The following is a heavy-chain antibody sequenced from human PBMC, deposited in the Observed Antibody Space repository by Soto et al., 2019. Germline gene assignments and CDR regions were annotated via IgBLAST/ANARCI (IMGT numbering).Heavy chain of an antibody. Sequence: QVQLQESGPGLVKPSQTLSLTCTVSGGSISSVGYYWNCIRQHPGKDLEWVGYVSYSGITHHNPSLKGRFFISVDTSKNQCSLELGSVTAADTAVYYCARGVGDLGTRFDPWGQGTLLTVSS. D-gene: IGHD1-26*01. J-gene: IGHJ5*02. CDR1: GGSISSVGYY. V-gene: IGHV4-31*03. CDR3: ARGVGDLGTRFDP. CDR2: VSYSGIT.